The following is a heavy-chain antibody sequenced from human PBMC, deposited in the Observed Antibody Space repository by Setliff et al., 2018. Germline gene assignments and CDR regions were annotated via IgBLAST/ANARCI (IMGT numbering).Heavy chain of an antibody. CDR3: ARINFYVSSGYYYAPDY. CDR1: GASITSGLSY. Sequence: SETLSLTCTVSGASITSGLSYWSWIRQPPGKGLEWIGYIYKSGNAYYKPSLKSRLAISVDTSKNQFSPNLTSVTPADTAVYYCARINFYVSSGYYYAPDYWGPGTLVTVSS. V-gene: IGHV4-30-4*01. J-gene: IGHJ4*02. CDR2: IYKSGNA. D-gene: IGHD3-22*01.